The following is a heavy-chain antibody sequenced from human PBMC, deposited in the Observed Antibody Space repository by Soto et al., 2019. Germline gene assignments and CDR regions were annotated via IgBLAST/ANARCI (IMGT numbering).Heavy chain of an antibody. CDR3: SKTPYNWKDYYYGMDV. D-gene: IGHD1-1*01. CDR2: ISYDGSNK. Sequence: GGSLRLSCAASGFTFSNYGMHWVRQAPGKGLEWVAVISYDGSNKYYADSVKGRFTISRDNSKNTLYLQMNSLRAEDTAVYYCSKTPYNWKDYYYGMDVWGQGTTVTVSS. J-gene: IGHJ6*02. V-gene: IGHV3-30*18. CDR1: GFTFSNYG.